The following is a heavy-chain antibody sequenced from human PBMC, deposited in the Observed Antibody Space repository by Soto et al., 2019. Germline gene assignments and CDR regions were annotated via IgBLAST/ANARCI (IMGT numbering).Heavy chain of an antibody. Sequence: SETLSLTCTVSGGSISSYYWSWIRQPPGKGLEWVGYIYYSGSTNYNPSLKSRVTISVDTSKNQFSLKLSSVTAADTAVYYCAKVSRGIGVVPAALNWGQGTLVTVSS. J-gene: IGHJ4*02. V-gene: IGHV4-59*01. CDR3: AKVSRGIGVVPAALN. CDR1: GGSISSYY. CDR2: IYYSGST. D-gene: IGHD2-2*01.